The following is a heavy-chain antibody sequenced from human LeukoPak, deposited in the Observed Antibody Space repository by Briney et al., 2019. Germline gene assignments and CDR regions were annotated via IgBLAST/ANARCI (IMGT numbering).Heavy chain of an antibody. V-gene: IGHV4-31*03. CDR1: GGSISSGAYW. CDR2: IYYSGST. CDR3: ARGHSTSSSYFCNGMDV. J-gene: IGHJ6*02. D-gene: IGHD6-6*01. Sequence: SETLSLTCTVAGGSISSGAYWWTWIRQDPVKGLEWIGYIYYSGSTYYNPPLRSRVNISVDTSKNQFSLKLSSVTAADTAVYYCARGHSTSSSYFCNGMDVWGQGTTVTVSS.